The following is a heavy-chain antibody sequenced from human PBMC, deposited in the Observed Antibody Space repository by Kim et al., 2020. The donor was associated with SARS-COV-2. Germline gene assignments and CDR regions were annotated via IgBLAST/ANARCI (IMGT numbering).Heavy chain of an antibody. CDR3: ATTGPYDSSGYYFNY. D-gene: IGHD3-22*01. CDR2: INAGNGNT. J-gene: IGHJ4*02. Sequence: ASVKVSCKASGYTFTSYAMHWVRQAPGQRLEWMGWINAGNGNTKYSQKFQGRVTITRDTSASTAYMELSSLRSEDTAVYYCATTGPYDSSGYYFNYWGQGTLVTVSS. CDR1: GYTFTSYA. V-gene: IGHV1-3*01.